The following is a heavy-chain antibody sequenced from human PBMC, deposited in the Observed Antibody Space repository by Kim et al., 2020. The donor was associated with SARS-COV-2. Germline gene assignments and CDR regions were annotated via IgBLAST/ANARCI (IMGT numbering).Heavy chain of an antibody. CDR2: INPNSGGT. V-gene: IGHV1-2*02. CDR3: ASQLRITMIVVGHYAFDL. CDR1: GYTFTGYY. D-gene: IGHD3-22*01. Sequence: ASVKVSCKASGYTFTGYYMHWVRQAPGQGLEWMGWINPNSGGTNYAQKFQGRVTMTRDTSISTAYMELSRLRSDDTAVYYCASQLRITMIVVGHYAFDLWGQGTMVTVSS. J-gene: IGHJ3*01.